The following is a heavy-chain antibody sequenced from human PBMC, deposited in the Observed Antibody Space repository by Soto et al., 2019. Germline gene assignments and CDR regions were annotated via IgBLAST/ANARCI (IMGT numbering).Heavy chain of an antibody. CDR2: ISGSGGST. CDR1: GFTFSSYA. CDR3: AKDAVGGDYGYYYGMDV. V-gene: IGHV3-23*01. J-gene: IGHJ6*02. Sequence: PGESLKISCAASGFTFSSYAMSWVRQAPGKGLEWVSAISGSGGSTYYADSVKGRFTISRDNSKNTLYLQMNSLRAEDTAVYYCAKDAVGGDYGYYYGMDVWGQGTTVTVSS. D-gene: IGHD4-17*01.